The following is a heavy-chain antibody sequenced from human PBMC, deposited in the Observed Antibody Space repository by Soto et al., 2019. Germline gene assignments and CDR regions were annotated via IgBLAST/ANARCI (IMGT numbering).Heavy chain of an antibody. D-gene: IGHD4-17*01. Sequence: GGSLRLSCAASGFTFSSYGMHWVRQAPGKGLEWVAVIWYDGSNKYYADSVKGRFTISRDNSKNTLYLQMNSLRAEDTVVYYCAIELRTPSVMTTVTNLYYYYGMDVWGQGTTVTVSS. V-gene: IGHV3-33*01. CDR2: IWYDGSNK. J-gene: IGHJ6*02. CDR1: GFTFSSYG. CDR3: AIELRTPSVMTTVTNLYYYYGMDV.